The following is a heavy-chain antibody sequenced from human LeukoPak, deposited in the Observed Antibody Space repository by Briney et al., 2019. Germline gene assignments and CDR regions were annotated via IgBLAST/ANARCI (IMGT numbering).Heavy chain of an antibody. CDR2: ISAYNGNT. D-gene: IGHD6-6*01. CDR3: ARVEYSSSRGGFDY. V-gene: IGHV1-18*01. CDR1: GYTFTSYG. Sequence: ASVKVSCKASGYTFTSYGISWVRQAPGQGLEWMGWISAYNGNTNYAQKLQGRVTMTTDTSTSTAYMELRSLRSDDTAVYYCARVEYSSSRGGFDYWGQGTLVTVSS. J-gene: IGHJ4*02.